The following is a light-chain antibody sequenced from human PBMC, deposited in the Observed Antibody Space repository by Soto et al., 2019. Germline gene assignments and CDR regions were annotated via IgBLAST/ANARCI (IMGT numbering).Light chain of an antibody. CDR1: SSDVGGYNY. CDR2: DVS. CDR3: CSYAGSDTFGVV. Sequence: QSALTQPRSVSGSPGQSVTISCTVTSSDVGGYNYVSWYQQHTGKAPKLMIYDVSKRPSGVPDRFSGSKSGNTASLTISGLQAEDEADYYCCSYAGSDTFGVVFGGGTQLTVL. J-gene: IGLJ2*01. V-gene: IGLV2-11*01.